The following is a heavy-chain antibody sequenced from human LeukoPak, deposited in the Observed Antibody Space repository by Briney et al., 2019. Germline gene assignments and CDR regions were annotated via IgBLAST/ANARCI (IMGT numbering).Heavy chain of an antibody. V-gene: IGHV4-59*06. CDR2: MYYSGST. Sequence: PSETLSLTCTVSGGSISSYYWSWIRQPPGKGLEWLGYMYYSGSTYYNPSLKSRVTISVDTSKNQFSLKLNSVTAADTAVYYCARAGHSYADFDYWGQGTLVTVSS. CDR1: GGSISSYY. J-gene: IGHJ4*02. CDR3: ARAGHSYADFDY. D-gene: IGHD3-16*01.